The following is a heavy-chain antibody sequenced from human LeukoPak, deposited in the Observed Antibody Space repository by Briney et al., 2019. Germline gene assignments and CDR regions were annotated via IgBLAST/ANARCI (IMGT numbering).Heavy chain of an antibody. J-gene: IGHJ4*02. Sequence: PGGSLRLSCAASGFTFSSYSMNWVRQAPGKGLEWVSYISSSSSTIYYADSVKGRFTISRDNAKNSLYLQMNSLRAEDTAVYYCAREFAMGAGDYWGQGTLVTVSS. CDR3: AREFAMGAGDY. CDR1: GFTFSSYS. V-gene: IGHV3-48*04. CDR2: ISSSSSTI. D-gene: IGHD1-26*01.